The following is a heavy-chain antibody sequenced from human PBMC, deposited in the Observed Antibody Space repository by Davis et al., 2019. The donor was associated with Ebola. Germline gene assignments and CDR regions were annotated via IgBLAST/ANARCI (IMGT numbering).Heavy chain of an antibody. CDR2: INPSGGRT. D-gene: IGHD2-2*01. V-gene: IGHV1-46*01. CDR3: ARRDCSSTNCYSNWFDP. Sequence: AASVKVSCKASGYTFTTYFIHWVRQAPGQGLEWMGIINPSGGRTGYAQKFQGRVTMTRDTSTSTVYMELSSLRSDDTALYYCARRDCSSTNCYSNWFDPWGQGTLVTVSS. CDR1: GYTFTTYF. J-gene: IGHJ5*02.